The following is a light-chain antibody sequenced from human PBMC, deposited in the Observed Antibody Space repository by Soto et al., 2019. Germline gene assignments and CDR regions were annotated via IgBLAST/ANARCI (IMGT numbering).Light chain of an antibody. Sequence: IVSTQSPGTLSLSPGERATLSCRASQSLRDTYLAWYQQKPGQAPRLLIYGASSRATGIPDRFSGTGSGADFTLTISRLEPEDFAVYYCQHYGSSPGTFGQGTKVDIK. CDR2: GAS. V-gene: IGKV3-20*01. J-gene: IGKJ1*01. CDR1: QSLRDTY. CDR3: QHYGSSPGT.